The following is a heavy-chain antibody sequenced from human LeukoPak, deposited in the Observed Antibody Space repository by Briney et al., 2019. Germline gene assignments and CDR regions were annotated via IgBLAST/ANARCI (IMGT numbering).Heavy chain of an antibody. Sequence: GGSLRLSCVASGFSFDDYGMMWVRQAPGMGLEWVSGINWNGDSTAYADSVKGRFTISRDNAKNSLHLQMNSLRAEDTAVYYCATDRDNSDWQKRFDSWGQGTLVTVSS. D-gene: IGHD2-21*02. V-gene: IGHV3-20*04. CDR3: ATDRDNSDWQKRFDS. CDR1: GFSFDDYG. CDR2: INWNGDST. J-gene: IGHJ4*02.